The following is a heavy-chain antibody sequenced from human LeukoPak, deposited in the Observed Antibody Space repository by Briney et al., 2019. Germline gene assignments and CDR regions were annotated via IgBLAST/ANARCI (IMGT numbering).Heavy chain of an antibody. D-gene: IGHD2-2*02. CDR1: GXTFSDYY. CDR2: ISSSSYT. J-gene: IGHJ4*02. V-gene: IGHV3-11*05. Sequence: PGGSLRLSCAASGXTFSDYYMSWIRQAPGKGLEWVSYISSSSYTNYSDSVKGRFTISRDNAKNSPYLQMNSLRAEDTAVYYCAREGYTGNFDYWGQGTLVTVSS. CDR3: AREGYTGNFDY.